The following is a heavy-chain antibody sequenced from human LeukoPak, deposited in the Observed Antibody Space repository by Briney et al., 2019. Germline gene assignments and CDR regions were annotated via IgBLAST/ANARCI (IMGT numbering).Heavy chain of an antibody. V-gene: IGHV3-30*18. CDR1: GFTFSSYG. CDR2: ISYDGSNK. CDR3: AKGWVGYDFWSGYSHYYYMDV. Sequence: GGSLRLSCAASGFTFSSYGMHWVRQAPGKGLEWVAVISYDGSNKYYADSVKGRFTISRDNSKNTLYLQMNSLRAEDTAVYYCAKGWVGYDFWSGYSHYYYMDVWGRGTTVIVSS. D-gene: IGHD3-3*01. J-gene: IGHJ6*03.